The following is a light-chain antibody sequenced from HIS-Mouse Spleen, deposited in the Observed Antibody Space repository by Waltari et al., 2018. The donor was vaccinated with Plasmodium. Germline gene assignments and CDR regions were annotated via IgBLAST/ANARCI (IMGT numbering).Light chain of an antibody. CDR3: QQYNNGPCT. V-gene: IGKV3-15*01. CDR1: QMVSSN. CDR2: GAS. J-gene: IGKJ3*01. Sequence: EIVMTQSPATLSVSPGERATLSCRASQMVSSNLAWYQQKPGQAPRPLIYGASTRATGIPARFIGSGSGTEFTLTISSLQSEDFAVYYCQQYNNGPCTFGPGTKVDIK.